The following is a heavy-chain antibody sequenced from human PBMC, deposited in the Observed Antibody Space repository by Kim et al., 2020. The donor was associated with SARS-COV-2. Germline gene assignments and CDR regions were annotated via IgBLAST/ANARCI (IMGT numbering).Heavy chain of an antibody. D-gene: IGHD3-22*01. CDR3: ARETANYYDSSAYPHP. J-gene: IGHJ5*02. CDR1: GGSISSGGYY. Sequence: SETLSLTCTVSGGSISSGGYYWSWIRQHPGKGLEWIGYIYYSGSTYYNPSLKSRVTISVDTSKNQFSLKLSSVTAADTAVYYCARETANYYDSSAYPHPWGQGTLVTVSS. V-gene: IGHV4-31*03. CDR2: IYYSGST.